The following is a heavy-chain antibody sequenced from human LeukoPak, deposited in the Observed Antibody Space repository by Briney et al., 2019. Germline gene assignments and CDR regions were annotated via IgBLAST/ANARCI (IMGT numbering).Heavy chain of an antibody. V-gene: IGHV4-39*01. CDR2: VYYSGSS. Sequence: PSETLSLTCTVSGVSISSSSYYWGWIRQPPGKGLEWVGSVYYSGSSYYTPSLESRVTIFLDTSKNQFSLRLSSVTAADTAVYYCARHQGVWFGGMDAFDIWGQGTMVSVSA. CDR1: GVSISSSSYY. CDR3: ARHQGVWFGGMDAFDI. J-gene: IGHJ3*02. D-gene: IGHD3-16*01.